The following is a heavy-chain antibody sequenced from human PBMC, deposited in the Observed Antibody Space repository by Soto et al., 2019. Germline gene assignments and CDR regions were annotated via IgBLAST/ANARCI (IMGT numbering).Heavy chain of an antibody. D-gene: IGHD2-15*01. CDR1: GGSISSGGYY. CDR3: ARGTGSGGSCKGLTFDY. Sequence: TLSLTCTVSGGSISSGGYYWSWIRQHPGKGLEWIGYIYYSGSTYYNPSLKSRVTISVDTSKNQFSLKLSSVTAADTAVYYCARGTGSGGSCKGLTFDYWGQGHLVTVSS. J-gene: IGHJ4*02. CDR2: IYYSGST. V-gene: IGHV4-31*03.